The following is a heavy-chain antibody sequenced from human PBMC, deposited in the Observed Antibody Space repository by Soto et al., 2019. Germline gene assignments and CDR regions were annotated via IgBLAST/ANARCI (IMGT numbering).Heavy chain of an antibody. CDR3: ARVKSPYGDQYYFDY. CDR1: GYTFTSYY. D-gene: IGHD4-17*01. J-gene: IGHJ4*02. CDR2: INPSGGST. Sequence: QVQLVQSGAEVKKPGASVKVSCKASGYTFTSYYMHWVRQAPGQGLEWMGIINPSGGSTSYAQKFQGRVTMTRDTSTSTVYMELSSLRSEDTAVYYFARVKSPYGDQYYFDYWGQGTLVTVSS. V-gene: IGHV1-46*03.